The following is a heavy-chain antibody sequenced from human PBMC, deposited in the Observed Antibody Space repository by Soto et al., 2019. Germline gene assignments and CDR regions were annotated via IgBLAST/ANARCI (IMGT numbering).Heavy chain of an antibody. J-gene: IGHJ4*02. CDR3: ARVSTYYYGSGSYLDY. Sequence: GGSLRLSCAASGFTFSSYGMHWVRQAPGKGLEWVAVIWYDGSNKYYADSVKGRFTISRDNSKNTLYLQMNSLRAEDTAVYYCARVSTYYYGSGSYLDYWGQGTLVTVSS. V-gene: IGHV3-33*01. D-gene: IGHD3-10*01. CDR1: GFTFSSYG. CDR2: IWYDGSNK.